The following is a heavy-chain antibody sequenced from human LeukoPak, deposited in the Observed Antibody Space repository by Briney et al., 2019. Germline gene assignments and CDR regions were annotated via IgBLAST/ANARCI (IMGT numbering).Heavy chain of an antibody. D-gene: IGHD2-2*01. V-gene: IGHV4-34*01. CDR1: GGSISSYY. CDR2: INHSGST. CDR3: ARVPVVPAARYYYYGMDV. Sequence: PSETLSLTCTVSGGSISSYYWSWIRQPPGKGLEWIGEINHSGSTNYNPSLKSRVTISVDTSKNQFSLKLSSVTAADTAVYYCARVPVVPAARYYYYGMDVWGQGTTVTVSS. J-gene: IGHJ6*02.